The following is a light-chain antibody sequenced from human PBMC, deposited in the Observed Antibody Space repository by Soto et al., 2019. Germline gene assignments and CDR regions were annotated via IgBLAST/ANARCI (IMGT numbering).Light chain of an antibody. CDR1: SSDVGGYNY. J-gene: IGLJ1*01. CDR2: DVS. CDR3: SSYTSSSTLYV. Sequence: QSALTQPASVSGSPGQSITISCTGTSSDVGGYNYVSWYQQHPGKAPKLMIYDVSNRPSGVSNRFSGSKSGNTASLTISGFQAEVEADYSGSSYTSSSTLYVFGTGTKVTVL. V-gene: IGLV2-14*01.